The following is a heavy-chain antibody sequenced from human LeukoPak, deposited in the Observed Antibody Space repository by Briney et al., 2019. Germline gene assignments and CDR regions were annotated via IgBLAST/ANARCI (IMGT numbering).Heavy chain of an antibody. CDR3: ARHKGGYDY. J-gene: IGHJ4*02. CDR2: ICKAGST. D-gene: IGHD5-12*01. Sequence: SETLSLTCNVSGASMSSNYWSWIRQPPGKGLEWIGYICKAGSTNYNPSLKSRVTISVDTSKNHFSLRLSSVTAADTAVYYCARHKGGYDYWGQGTLVTVST. CDR1: GASMSSNY. V-gene: IGHV4-59*08.